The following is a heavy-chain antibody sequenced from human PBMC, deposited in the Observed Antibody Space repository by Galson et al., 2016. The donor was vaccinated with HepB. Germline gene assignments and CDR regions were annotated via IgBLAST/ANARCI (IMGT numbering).Heavy chain of an antibody. D-gene: IGHD3-10*01. J-gene: IGHJ4*02. V-gene: IGHV3-74*01. CDR2: INIDGNSI. CDR1: GFTFTNYD. CDR3: TRYYYGSLDH. Sequence: SLRLSCAASGFTFTNYDIHWVRQAPGTGLVWVSRINIDGNSITYADSVKGRFAISRDNAKNTVHLQMNSLRAEDTAVYYCTRYYYGSLDHWGQGTLVTVSS.